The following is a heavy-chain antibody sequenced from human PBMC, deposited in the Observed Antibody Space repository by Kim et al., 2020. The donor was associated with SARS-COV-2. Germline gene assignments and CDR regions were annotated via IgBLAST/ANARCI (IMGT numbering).Heavy chain of an antibody. D-gene: IGHD2-2*01. V-gene: IGHV4-59*01. CDR1: GGSISSYY. CDR3: ARDRIFRSLLSDLSYYYYYGMDV. Sequence: SETLSLTCTVSGGSISSYYWSWIRQPPGKGLEWIGYIYYSGSTNYNPSLKSRVTISVDTSKNQFSLKLSSVTAADTAVYYCARDRIFRSLLSDLSYYYYYGMDVWGQGTTVTVSS. CDR2: IYYSGST. J-gene: IGHJ6*02.